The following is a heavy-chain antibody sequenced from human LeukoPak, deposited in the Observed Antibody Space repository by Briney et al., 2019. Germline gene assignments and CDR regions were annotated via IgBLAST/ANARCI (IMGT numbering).Heavy chain of an antibody. Sequence: GGSLRLSCAASGLTFSSHWMHWVRQAPGKGLVWVSRITNDGSSTTYADSVKGRFTISRDNAKNSLYLQMNSLRAEDTAVYYCARDSGWWRFDFWGQGTLVTVSS. J-gene: IGHJ4*02. CDR2: ITNDGSST. V-gene: IGHV3-74*01. CDR3: ARDSGWWRFDF. D-gene: IGHD6-13*01. CDR1: GLTFSSHW.